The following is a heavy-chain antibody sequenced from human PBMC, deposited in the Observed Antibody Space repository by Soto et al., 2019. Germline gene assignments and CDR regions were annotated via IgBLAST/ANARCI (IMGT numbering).Heavy chain of an antibody. V-gene: IGHV3-48*01. J-gene: IGHJ1*01. CDR3: ARDPAGWGDYVRYFQH. CDR1: GFTFSSYS. D-gene: IGHD4-17*01. CDR2: ISSSSSTI. Sequence: GGSLRLSCAASGFTFSSYSMNWVRQALGKGLEWVSYISSSSSTIYYADSVKGRFTISRDNAKNSLYLQMNSLRAEDTAVYYCARDPAGWGDYVRYFQHWGQGTLVTVSS.